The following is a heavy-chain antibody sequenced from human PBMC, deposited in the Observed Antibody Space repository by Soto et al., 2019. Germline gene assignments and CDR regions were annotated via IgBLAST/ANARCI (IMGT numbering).Heavy chain of an antibody. J-gene: IGHJ5*02. D-gene: IGHD3-22*01. Sequence: EVQLVESGGGLVKPGGSLRLSCAASGFTFSTYGMNWVRQAPGKGLEWLSSISDSGHYIYYADSVKGRFTISRDNAKNSLFLQMNSLRGEDTAVYYCERSGLALPYSASHWFDPWGHLTLVTVSS. CDR1: GFTFSTYG. V-gene: IGHV3-21*01. CDR3: ERSGLALPYSASHWFDP. CDR2: ISDSGHYI.